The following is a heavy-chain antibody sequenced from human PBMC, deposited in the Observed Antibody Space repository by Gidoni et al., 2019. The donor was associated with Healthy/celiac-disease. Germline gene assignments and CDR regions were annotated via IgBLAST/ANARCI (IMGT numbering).Heavy chain of an antibody. V-gene: IGHV3-23*01. CDR1: GFTFSRYA. CDR2: ISGSGGST. J-gene: IGHJ3*02. CDR3: AKVRGLSGSYLDAFDI. Sequence: EVQLLESGGGLVQPGGSLRLSCAASGFTFSRYAMSWVRQAPGKGLEWVSAISGSGGSTYYADAVKGRFTISRDNSKNTLYLQMNSLRAEDTAVYYCAKVRGLSGSYLDAFDIWGQGTMVTVSS. D-gene: IGHD1-26*01.